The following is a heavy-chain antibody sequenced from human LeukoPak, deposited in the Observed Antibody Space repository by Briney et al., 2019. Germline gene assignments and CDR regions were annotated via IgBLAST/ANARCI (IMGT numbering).Heavy chain of an antibody. J-gene: IGHJ5*02. D-gene: IGHD3-10*01. V-gene: IGHV1-69*06. CDR2: IIPIFGTA. CDR3: ARDYFSVFGSGLPFDP. CDR1: GGTFSSYA. Sequence: RASVKVSCKASGGTFSSYAISWVRQAPGQGLGWMGGIIPIFGTANYAQKFQGRVTITADKSTSTAYMELSSLRSEDTAVYYCARDYFSVFGSGLPFDPWGQGTLVTVSS.